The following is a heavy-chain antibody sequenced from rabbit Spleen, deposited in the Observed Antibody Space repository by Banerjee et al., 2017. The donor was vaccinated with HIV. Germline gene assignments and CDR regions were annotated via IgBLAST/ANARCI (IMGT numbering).Heavy chain of an antibody. Sequence: QEQLVESGGGLVKPGGSLTLTCTASGFSFSSSYWICWVRQAPGKGLEWIGCTGTGSGSTYYASWAKGRFTISKTSSTTVTLQMTSLTAADTATYFCTRDDGIIGWNFNLWGPGTLVTGS. D-gene: IGHD1-1*01. V-gene: IGHV1S45*01. CDR1: GFSFSSSYW. CDR2: TGTGSGST. J-gene: IGHJ4*01. CDR3: TRDDGIIGWNFNL.